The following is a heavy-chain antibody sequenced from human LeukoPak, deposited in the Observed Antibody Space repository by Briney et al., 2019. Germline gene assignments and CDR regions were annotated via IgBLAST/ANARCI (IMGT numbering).Heavy chain of an antibody. CDR2: IKSKTDGGTT. Sequence: GGSLRLPCAASGFTFSNAWMSWVRQAPGKGLEWVGRIKSKTDGGTTDYAAPVKGRFTISRDDSKNTLYLQMNSLKTEDTAVYYCTTGPREVNWFDPWGQGTLVTVSS. V-gene: IGHV3-15*01. J-gene: IGHJ5*02. CDR3: TTGPREVNWFDP. CDR1: GFTFSNAW. D-gene: IGHD1-26*01.